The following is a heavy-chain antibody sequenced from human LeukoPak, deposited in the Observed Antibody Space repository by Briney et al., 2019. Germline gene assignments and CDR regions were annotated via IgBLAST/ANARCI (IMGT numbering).Heavy chain of an antibody. Sequence: ASVTVSCKASGYTFTSYAMHWVRQAPGQRLEWMGWISAYNGNTNYAQKLQGRVTMTTDTSTSTAYMELRSLRSDDTAVYYYARGKGAFDYWGQGTLVTVSS. V-gene: IGHV1-18*01. J-gene: IGHJ4*02. CDR3: ARGKGAFDY. D-gene: IGHD1-26*01. CDR2: ISAYNGNT. CDR1: GYTFTSYA.